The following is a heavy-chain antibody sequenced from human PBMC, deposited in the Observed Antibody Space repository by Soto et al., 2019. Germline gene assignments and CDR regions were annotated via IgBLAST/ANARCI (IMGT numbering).Heavy chain of an antibody. J-gene: IGHJ5*02. CDR3: AKDLTRQLAYWLDP. D-gene: IGHD6-6*01. CDR1: GFSFTGYY. V-gene: IGHV1-2*02. CDR2: INAHSGGT. Sequence: ASVKVSCKASGFSFTGYYIHWPRQAPGQGLEWMGWINAHSGGTEYAQKFQGRVTLTRDTSIATAYLTLTSLTSDDTALYYCAKDLTRQLAYWLDPWGQGTQVTVSS.